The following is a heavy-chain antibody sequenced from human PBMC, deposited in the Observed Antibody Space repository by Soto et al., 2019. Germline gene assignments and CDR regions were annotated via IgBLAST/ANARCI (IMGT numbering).Heavy chain of an antibody. CDR3: ARHPSGFWFDP. V-gene: IGHV4-39*01. CDR1: GDSISSSLSF. D-gene: IGHD6-19*01. Sequence: PSETLSLTCSVSGDSISSSLSFWGWIRQPPGKGLEWIGSIYYSGSTYYNPSLKSRVTVSVDTSKNYFSLKLGSLTAADTALYHCARHPSGFWFDPWGQGTLVTVS. CDR2: IYYSGST. J-gene: IGHJ5*02.